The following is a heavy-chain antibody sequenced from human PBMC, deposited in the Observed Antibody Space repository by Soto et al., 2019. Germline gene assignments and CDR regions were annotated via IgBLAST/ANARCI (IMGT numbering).Heavy chain of an antibody. D-gene: IGHD1-1*01. CDR2: IKSKTDGGTT. V-gene: IGHV3-15*07. CDR3: TTDPISETTLGSEYFHSVMDV. CDR1: GFTFSNAW. J-gene: IGHJ6*02. Sequence: GGSLRLSCAASGFTFSNAWMNWVRQAPGKGLEWVGRIKSKTDGGTTDYAAPVKGRFTISRDDSKNTLYLQMNSLKTEDTAVYYCTTDPISETTLGSEYFHSVMDVWGQGTTVTVSS.